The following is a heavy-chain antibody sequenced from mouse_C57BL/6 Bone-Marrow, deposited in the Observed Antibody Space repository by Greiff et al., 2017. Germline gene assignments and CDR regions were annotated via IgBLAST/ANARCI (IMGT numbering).Heavy chain of an antibody. CDR3: ARGVYWGFAY. CDR2: IYPRSGNT. V-gene: IGHV1-81*01. Sequence: QVQLQQSGAELARPGASVKLSCKASGYTFTSYGISWVKQRTGQGLEWIGEIYPRSGNTYYNAKFKGKATLTADKSSSTAYMELRSLTSEDSAVYFCARGVYWGFAYWGQGTLVTVSA. D-gene: IGHD4-1*01. CDR1: GYTFTSYG. J-gene: IGHJ3*01.